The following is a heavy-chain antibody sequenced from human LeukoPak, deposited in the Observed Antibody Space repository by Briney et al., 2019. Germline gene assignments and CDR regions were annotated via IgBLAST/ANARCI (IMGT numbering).Heavy chain of an antibody. CDR1: GFTFSSYT. CDR2: ISGSSYYI. D-gene: IGHD2-21*01. CDR3: AKGGRDCDY. J-gene: IGHJ4*02. Sequence: PGGSLRLSCVASGFTFSSYTINWVRQTPGKGLEWVSSISGSSYYIYYADSVKGRFTISRDNSKNTLYLQMNSLRAEDTAVYYCAKGGRDCDYWGQGTLVTVSS. V-gene: IGHV3-21*04.